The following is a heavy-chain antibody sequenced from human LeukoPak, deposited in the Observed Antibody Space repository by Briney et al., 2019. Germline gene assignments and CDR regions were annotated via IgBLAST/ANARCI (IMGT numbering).Heavy chain of an antibody. CDR2: MNPNSGNT. CDR1: GYTFTSYD. CDR3: ARGGSSSSAFDY. Sequence: ASVKVSCRASGYTFTSYDINWVRQATGQGLEWMGWMNPNSGNTGYAQKFQGRVTMTRNTSISTAYMELSSLRSEDTAVYYCARGGSSSSAFDYWGQGTLVTVSS. J-gene: IGHJ4*02. V-gene: IGHV1-8*01. D-gene: IGHD6-6*01.